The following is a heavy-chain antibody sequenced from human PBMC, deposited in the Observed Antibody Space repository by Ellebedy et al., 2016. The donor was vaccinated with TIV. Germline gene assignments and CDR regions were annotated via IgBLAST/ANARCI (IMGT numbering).Heavy chain of an antibody. V-gene: IGHV3-9*01. Sequence: GGSLRLXCAASGFTFHDYAMHWVRQVPGRGLEWVSGISWNGGSIDYADAVKGRFTISRDNPKNSLYLQMNSLRVEDTAFYYCAKDNGRYYDLLDSFGHVESYVETWGQGTLVSVSS. CDR3: AKDNGRYYDLLDSFGHVESYVET. CDR1: GFTFHDYA. CDR2: ISWNGGSI. J-gene: IGHJ5*02. D-gene: IGHD3-3*01.